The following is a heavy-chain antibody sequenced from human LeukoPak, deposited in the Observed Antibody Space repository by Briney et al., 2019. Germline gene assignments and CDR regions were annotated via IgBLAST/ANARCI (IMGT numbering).Heavy chain of an antibody. J-gene: IGHJ4*02. V-gene: IGHV3-74*01. CDR1: GFTFSTYW. CDR2: INSDESNT. D-gene: IGHD6-6*01. Sequence: GGSLRLSCAASGFTFSTYWMHWVRQAPGKGLVWVSHINSDESNTNYADSVKGRFTISRDNAKNTLYLQMNNLRAEDTAVYFCARLWDSSSSRHFDYWGQGTLVAVSS. CDR3: ARLWDSSSSRHFDY.